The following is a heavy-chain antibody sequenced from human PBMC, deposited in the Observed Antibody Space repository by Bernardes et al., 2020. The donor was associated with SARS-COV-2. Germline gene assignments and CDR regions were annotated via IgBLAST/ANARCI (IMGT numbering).Heavy chain of an antibody. Sequence: GGSLRLSCAPSAFTFSGYGMHWVRQAPGKGLEWVAFIRYDGSNKFYADSVKGRFTISRDDSKNTLYMQMNSLRAEDTAMYHCARDGSHRDIDLWGQGTLVTVSS. V-gene: IGHV3-30*02. CDR3: ARDGSHRDIDL. D-gene: IGHD1-26*01. CDR1: AFTFSGYG. CDR2: IRYDGSNK. J-gene: IGHJ5*02.